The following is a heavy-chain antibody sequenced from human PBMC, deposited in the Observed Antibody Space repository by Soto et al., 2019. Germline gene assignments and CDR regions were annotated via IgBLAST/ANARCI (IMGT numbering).Heavy chain of an antibody. V-gene: IGHV4-38-2*01. CDR1: GYSISSGYY. J-gene: IGHJ6*02. D-gene: IGHD3-22*01. CDR2: IYHSGST. CDR3: ARVRSSGYLYYYYGMDV. Sequence: QVQLQESGPGLVKPSETLSLTCAVSGYSISSGYYWGWIRQPPGKGLVWIGSIYHSGSTYYNPSLKSRVTISVDTSKNQFSLKLSSVTAADTAVYYCARVRSSGYLYYYYGMDVWGQGTTVTVSS.